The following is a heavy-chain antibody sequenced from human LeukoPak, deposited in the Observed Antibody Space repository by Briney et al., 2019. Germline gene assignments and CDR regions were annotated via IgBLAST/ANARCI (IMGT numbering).Heavy chain of an antibody. D-gene: IGHD1-20*01. V-gene: IGHV3-7*01. CDR3: AREDNWKGFYI. Sequence: PGGSLRLSCAASGFTFSSYWMSWVRQAPGTGLEWVANIKQDGSEKYYVDSVKGRFTISRDNATNTLYLQMNSLRAEDTAVYYCAREDNWKGFYIWGRGAIVTVSS. CDR1: GFTFSSYW. J-gene: IGHJ3*02. CDR2: IKQDGSEK.